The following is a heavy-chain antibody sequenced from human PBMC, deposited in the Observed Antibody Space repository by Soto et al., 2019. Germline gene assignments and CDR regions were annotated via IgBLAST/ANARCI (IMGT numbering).Heavy chain of an antibody. CDR1: GGSFSGYY. CDR3: ARTTKLVYCSGGSSRGYWFDS. CDR2: INHSGST. J-gene: IGHJ5*01. V-gene: IGHV4-34*01. D-gene: IGHD2-15*01. Sequence: QVQLQQWGAGLLKPSETLSLTCAVYGGSFSGYYWSWIRQPPGKGLEWIGEINHSGSTNYNPSLMSRVTKSLDTAKNQFALNLSAVTAADTAVYYCARTTKLVYCSGGSSRGYWFDSWGQGTLVTGAS.